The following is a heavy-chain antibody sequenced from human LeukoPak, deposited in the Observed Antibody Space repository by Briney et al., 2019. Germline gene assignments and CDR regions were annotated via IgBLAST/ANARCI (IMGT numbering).Heavy chain of an antibody. V-gene: IGHV4-59*01. CDR3: ARGNTFFGVTNPKTAYYYYMDV. Sequence: SETLSLTCTVSGGSISSYYWSWIRQPPGKGLEWIGYIYYSGSTNYNPSLKSRVTISVDTSKNQFSLKLSSVTAADTAVYYCARGNTFFGVTNPKTAYYYYMDVWGKGTTVTVSS. J-gene: IGHJ6*03. CDR1: GGSISSYY. D-gene: IGHD3-3*01. CDR2: IYYSGST.